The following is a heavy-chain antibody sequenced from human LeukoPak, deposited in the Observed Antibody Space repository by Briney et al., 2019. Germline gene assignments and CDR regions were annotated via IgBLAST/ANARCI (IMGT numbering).Heavy chain of an antibody. CDR2: IIPIFGTA. Sequence: GASVKVSCKASGGTFSSYAISWVRQAPGQGLEWMGGIIPIFGTANYAQKFQGRVTITADESTSTAYMELSSLRSEDTAVYYCARGGQSGWYYYYYMDVWGKGTTVTIS. CDR1: GGTFSSYA. CDR3: ARGGQSGWYYYYYMDV. V-gene: IGHV1-69*13. J-gene: IGHJ6*03. D-gene: IGHD6-19*01.